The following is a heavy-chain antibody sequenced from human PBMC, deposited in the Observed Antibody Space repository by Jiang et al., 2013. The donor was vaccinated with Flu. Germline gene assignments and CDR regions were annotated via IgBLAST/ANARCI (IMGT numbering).Heavy chain of an antibody. CDR1: GGSISSGSYY. D-gene: IGHD3-22*01. Sequence: GLVKPSQTLSLTCTVSGGSISSGSYYWSWIRQPAGKGLEWIGRIYTSGSTNYNPSLKSRVTISVDTSKNQFSLKLSSVTAADTAVYYCARDKGGYYDSSGYYYWGQGTLVTVSS. J-gene: IGHJ4*02. CDR3: ARDKGGYYDSSGYYY. V-gene: IGHV4-61*02. CDR2: IYTSGST.